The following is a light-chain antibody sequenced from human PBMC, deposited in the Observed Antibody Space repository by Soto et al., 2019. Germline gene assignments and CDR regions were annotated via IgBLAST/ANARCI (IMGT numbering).Light chain of an antibody. CDR1: QGISSY. J-gene: IGKJ2*01. CDR2: AAA. Sequence: AIRMTQSPSSFSASTGDRVTITCRASQGISSYLAWYQQKPGKAPKLLIYAAATLQRGAPSRFSASGSGTDFTLTIIRLQSEDFATYYCQHYLSYPYTFGQGTKLEI. V-gene: IGKV1-8*01. CDR3: QHYLSYPYT.